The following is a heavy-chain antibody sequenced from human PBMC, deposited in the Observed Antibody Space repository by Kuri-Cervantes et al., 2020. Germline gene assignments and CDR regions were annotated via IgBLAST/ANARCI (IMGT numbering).Heavy chain of an antibody. CDR2: IYWNDDK. Sequence: SGPTLVKPTQTLTLTCTFSGFSLSTNGVGVGWIRQPPGEALEWLALIYWNDDKRYSPSLKSRLTITKDTSKNQVVLTMTNMDPVDTATYYCAHRVGGYYSGYFDYWGQGTLVTVSS. CDR3: AHRVGGYYSGYFDY. V-gene: IGHV2-5*01. J-gene: IGHJ4*02. D-gene: IGHD3-22*01. CDR1: GFSLSTNGVG.